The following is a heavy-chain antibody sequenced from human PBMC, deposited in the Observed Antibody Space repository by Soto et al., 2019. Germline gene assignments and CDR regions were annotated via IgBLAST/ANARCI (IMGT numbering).Heavy chain of an antibody. V-gene: IGHV4-30-4*01. Sequence: ASETLSLTCTVSGGSISSGEYYWSWIRQPPGKGLEWIGYIYYSGSTYYNPSLKSRVTISVDTSKNQFSLKLSSVTAADTAVYYCARGSYYDSSGYYFYDYWGQGTLVTVSS. CDR3: ARGSYYDSSGYYFYDY. CDR1: GGSISSGEYY. J-gene: IGHJ4*02. CDR2: IYYSGST. D-gene: IGHD3-22*01.